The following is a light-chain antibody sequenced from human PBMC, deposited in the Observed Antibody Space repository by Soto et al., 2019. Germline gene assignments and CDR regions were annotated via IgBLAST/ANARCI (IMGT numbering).Light chain of an antibody. J-gene: IGKJ3*01. CDR3: QQAYNLPFT. Sequence: DIQMTQSPSSVSASVGDRVTITCRASQGISRWLAWYQQKPGRAPKLLIYAASNLQTGVPSRFSGSGSGTDFALTITSLQAEDFTTYHCQQAYNLPFTFGPGTKVDI. V-gene: IGKV1-12*01. CDR1: QGISRW. CDR2: AAS.